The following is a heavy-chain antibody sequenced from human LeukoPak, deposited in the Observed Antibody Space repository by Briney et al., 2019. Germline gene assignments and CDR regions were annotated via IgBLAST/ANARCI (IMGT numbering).Heavy chain of an antibody. V-gene: IGHV3-21*01. CDR2: ISSSRSYI. Sequence: GGSLRLSCAASGFTFSSYSMNWVRQAPGKGLEWVSFISSSRSYIYYADSVKGRFTISRDNAKNSLYLQMNSLRAEDTAVYYCARDVLGTWIQWGQGTLVTVST. D-gene: IGHD5-18*01. CDR1: GFTFSSYS. J-gene: IGHJ4*02. CDR3: ARDVLGTWIQ.